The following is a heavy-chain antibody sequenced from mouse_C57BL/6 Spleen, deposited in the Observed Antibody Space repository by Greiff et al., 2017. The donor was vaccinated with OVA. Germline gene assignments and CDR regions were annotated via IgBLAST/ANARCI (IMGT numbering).Heavy chain of an antibody. D-gene: IGHD4-1*01. Sequence: QVQLQQPGAELVMPGASVKLSCKASGYTFPSYWMPWVRQSPGQGLEWIGGIDPSNGYPNYNQNFKGKSTLTVDKSSSTAYMQRSSRTSEDSAVYYGARLLGLGSHVDYWGQGTTLTVSS. CDR2: IDPSNGYP. CDR1: GYTFPSYW. V-gene: IGHV1-69*01. J-gene: IGHJ2*01. CDR3: ARLLGLGSHVDY.